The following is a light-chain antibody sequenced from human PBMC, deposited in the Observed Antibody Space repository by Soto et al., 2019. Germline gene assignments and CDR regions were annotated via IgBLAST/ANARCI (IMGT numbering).Light chain of an antibody. Sequence: DIVMTQSPLSLPVTPGEPASISCRSSQSLLHSNGYNYLDWYLQKPGQSPQLLIYLGSNRASGVPDRFSGSGSGTDFTLKISRVEAEDVGVYYCMQASGPFGQGTRLEMK. V-gene: IGKV2-28*01. J-gene: IGKJ5*01. CDR3: MQASGP. CDR2: LGS. CDR1: QSLLHSNGYNY.